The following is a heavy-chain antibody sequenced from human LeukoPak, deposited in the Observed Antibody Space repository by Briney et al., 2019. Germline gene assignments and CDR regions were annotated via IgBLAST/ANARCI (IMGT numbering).Heavy chain of an antibody. V-gene: IGHV4-39*07. Sequence: PSETLSLTCTVSGGSISSGGYYWSWIRQPPGKGLEWIGEINHSGSTNYNPSLKSRVTISVDTSKNQFSLKLSSVTAADTAVYYCARGAGQRETMVRGANFDYWGQGTLVTVSS. J-gene: IGHJ4*02. CDR3: ARGAGQRETMVRGANFDY. CDR1: GGSISSGGYY. D-gene: IGHD3-10*01. CDR2: INHSGST.